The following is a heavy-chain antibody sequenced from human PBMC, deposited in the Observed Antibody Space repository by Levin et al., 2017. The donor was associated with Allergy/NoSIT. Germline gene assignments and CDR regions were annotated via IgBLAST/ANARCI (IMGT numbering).Heavy chain of an antibody. V-gene: IGHV3-23*01. CDR3: AKDLSTLAAAGAFDS. Sequence: HPGESLKISCAASGFTFSSYAMSWVRQAPGKGLEWVSAISGSGGSTYYADSVKGRFTISRDNSKNTLYLQMNSLRAEDTAVYYCAKDLSTLAAAGAFDSWGQGTMVTVSS. J-gene: IGHJ3*02. CDR1: GFTFSSYA. CDR2: ISGSGGST. D-gene: IGHD6-13*01.